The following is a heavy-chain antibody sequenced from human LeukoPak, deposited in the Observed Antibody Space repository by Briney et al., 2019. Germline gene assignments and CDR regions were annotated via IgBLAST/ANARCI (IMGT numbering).Heavy chain of an antibody. D-gene: IGHD3-10*01. V-gene: IGHV4-59*01. CDR1: GGSISSYY. J-gene: IGHJ3*02. CDR3: ARFSYPDAFDI. CDR2: IYYSGSS. Sequence: SETLSLTCTVSGGSISSYYWSWIRQPPGKGLEWIGHIYYSGSSNYNPSLKSRVTISVDTSKNQFSLRLSSVTAADTAVYYCARFSYPDAFDIWGQGTMVTVSS.